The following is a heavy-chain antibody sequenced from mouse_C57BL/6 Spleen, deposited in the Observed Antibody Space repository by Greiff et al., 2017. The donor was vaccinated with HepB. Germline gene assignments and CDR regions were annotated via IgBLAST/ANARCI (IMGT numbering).Heavy chain of an antibody. CDR2: INPNNGGT. J-gene: IGHJ1*03. V-gene: IGHV1-22*01. CDR3: ARSHYGSSLTTYFDV. CDR1: GYTFTDYN. Sequence: EVKLVESGPELVKPGASVKMSCKASGYTFTDYNMHWVKQSHGKSLEWIGYINPNNGGTSYNQKFKGKATLTVNKSSSTAYMELRSLTSEDSAVYYCARSHYGSSLTTYFDVWGTGTTVTVSS. D-gene: IGHD1-1*01.